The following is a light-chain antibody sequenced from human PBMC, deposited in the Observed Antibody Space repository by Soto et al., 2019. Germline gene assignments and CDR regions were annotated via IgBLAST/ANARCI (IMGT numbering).Light chain of an antibody. CDR2: GTS. V-gene: IGKV3-20*01. CDR1: HSVSSNY. J-gene: IGKJ5*01. Sequence: IVLTQSPGTLSLSPGERATLSCRASHSVSSNYLAWYQQKAGQAPRLLIHGTSRRATGIPDRFNGSRSGTDFNLTISRLEPEDSAVYYCQQYGSSPPITFGQGTRLEIK. CDR3: QQYGSSPPIT.